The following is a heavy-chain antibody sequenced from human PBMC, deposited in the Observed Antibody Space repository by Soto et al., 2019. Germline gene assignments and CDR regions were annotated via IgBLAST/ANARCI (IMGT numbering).Heavy chain of an antibody. CDR1: GYTFTSYA. CDR2: INAGNGNT. CDR3: ARDLDCISTSCYLYYYYGMDV. J-gene: IGHJ6*02. V-gene: IGHV1-3*01. D-gene: IGHD2-2*01. Sequence: ASVKVSCKASGYTFTSYAMHWVRQAPGQRLEWMGWINAGNGNTKYSQKFQGRVTTTRDTSASTAYMELSSLRSEDTAVYYCARDLDCISTSCYLYYYYGMDVWGQGTTVTVSS.